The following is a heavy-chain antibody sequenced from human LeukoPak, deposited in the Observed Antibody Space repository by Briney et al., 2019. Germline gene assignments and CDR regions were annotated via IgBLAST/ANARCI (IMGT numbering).Heavy chain of an antibody. Sequence: SVKVSCKASGGTFSTNAISWVRQAPGQGLEGMATIIPIFGAPNYAPRFQGRVSVTADESTSTAYMELSSLRGEDTAVYYCAREASSTWYAMFDFWGQGTLVTVSS. J-gene: IGHJ4*02. V-gene: IGHV1-69*13. CDR1: GGTFSTNA. CDR2: IIPIFGAP. D-gene: IGHD2-2*01. CDR3: AREASSTWYAMFDF.